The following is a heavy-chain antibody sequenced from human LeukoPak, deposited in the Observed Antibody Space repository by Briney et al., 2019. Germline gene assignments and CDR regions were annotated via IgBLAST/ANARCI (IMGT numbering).Heavy chain of an antibody. CDR2: ISGSSGST. CDR1: GFTFSSYA. CDR3: ATEGYPGYSSIFYDY. D-gene: IGHD6-13*01. Sequence: EGSLRLSCAASGFTFSSYAMSWVRQAPGKGLEWVSTISGSSGSTYYADSVKGRFTISRDNSKNTLYLQMNSLRAEDTAIYYCATEGYPGYSSIFYDYWGQGTLVTVSS. V-gene: IGHV3-23*01. J-gene: IGHJ4*02.